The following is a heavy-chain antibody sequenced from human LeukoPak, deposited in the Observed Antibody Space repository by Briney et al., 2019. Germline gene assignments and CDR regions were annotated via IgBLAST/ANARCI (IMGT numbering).Heavy chain of an antibody. Sequence: GGSLRPSCAASGFTFSTYAMTWVRQAPGKGLEWVSAISGSGGRTYYADSVKGRFTISRDNSKNRLDLQMNSLRAEDTAVYYCAKASRFAYSSSWYRVDAFDIWGQGTMVTVSS. J-gene: IGHJ3*02. CDR3: AKASRFAYSSSWYRVDAFDI. V-gene: IGHV3-23*01. CDR2: ISGSGGRT. D-gene: IGHD6-13*01. CDR1: GFTFSTYA.